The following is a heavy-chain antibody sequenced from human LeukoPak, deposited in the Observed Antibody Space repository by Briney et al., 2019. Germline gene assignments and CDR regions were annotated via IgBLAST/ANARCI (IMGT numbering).Heavy chain of an antibody. CDR1: GFTFSSYA. Sequence: GGSLRLSCAASGFTFSSYAMHWVRQAPGKGLEWVAVTSYDGSNKYYADSVKGRFTISRDNSKNTPYLQMNSLRAEDTAVYYCARGDRGYSGFDYWGQGTLVTVSS. CDR2: TSYDGSNK. J-gene: IGHJ4*02. D-gene: IGHD5-12*01. CDR3: ARGDRGYSGFDY. V-gene: IGHV3-30*04.